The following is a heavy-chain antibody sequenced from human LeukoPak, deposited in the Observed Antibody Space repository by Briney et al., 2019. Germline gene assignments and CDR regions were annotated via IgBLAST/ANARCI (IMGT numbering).Heavy chain of an antibody. V-gene: IGHV1-18*01. CDR1: GYTFTSYG. Sequence: ASVKVSCKASGYTFTSYGISWVRQAPGQGLELMGWISAYNGNTNYAQKLQGRVTMTTDTSTSTAYMELRSLRSDDTAVYYCAINLPGAWYFDLWGRGTLVTVSS. CDR2: ISAYNGNT. J-gene: IGHJ2*01. CDR3: AINLPGAWYFDL. D-gene: IGHD1-1*01.